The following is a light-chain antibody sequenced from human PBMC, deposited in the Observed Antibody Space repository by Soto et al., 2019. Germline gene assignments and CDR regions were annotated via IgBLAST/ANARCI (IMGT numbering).Light chain of an antibody. V-gene: IGKV3-20*01. CDR1: QSVTSSY. Sequence: EIVLTQSPGTLSLSPGERATLSCRASQSVTSSYLAWYQQKPGQAPRLLIYGASTRATGIPDRFSGGGSGTDFTLTISRLEPEDFAVYYCQEYRSSRTCGQGTKVEIK. J-gene: IGKJ1*01. CDR2: GAS. CDR3: QEYRSSRT.